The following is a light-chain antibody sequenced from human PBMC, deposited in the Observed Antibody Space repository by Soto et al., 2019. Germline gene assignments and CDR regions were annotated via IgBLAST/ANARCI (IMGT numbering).Light chain of an antibody. Sequence: ELGLTQSQATLSLSPGERATLSCRASQSVSSYLAWYQQKPGQAPRLLIYDASNRATGIPARFSGSGSGTDFTLTISSLEPEDFAVYYCQQRSNWPPMYTFGQGTKLEIK. CDR1: QSVSSY. J-gene: IGKJ2*01. CDR2: DAS. CDR3: QQRSNWPPMYT. V-gene: IGKV3-11*01.